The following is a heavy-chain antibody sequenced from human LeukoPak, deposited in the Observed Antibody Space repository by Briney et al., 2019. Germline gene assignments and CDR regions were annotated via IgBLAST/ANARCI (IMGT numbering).Heavy chain of an antibody. D-gene: IGHD6-13*01. CDR1: GGTFSSYA. CDR3: AREGAYSSSWYGGSYYFDY. Sequence: GASVKVSCKASGGTFSSYAISWVRQAPGQGLEWMGGIIPIFGTANYAQKFQGRVTITADESTSTAYMELSSLRSEDTAVYYCAREGAYSSSWYGGSYYFDYWGQGTLVTVSS. J-gene: IGHJ4*02. V-gene: IGHV1-69*13. CDR2: IIPIFGTA.